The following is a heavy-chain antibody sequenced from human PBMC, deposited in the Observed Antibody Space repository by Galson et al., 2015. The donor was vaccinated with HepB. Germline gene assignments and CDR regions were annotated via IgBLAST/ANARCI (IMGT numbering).Heavy chain of an antibody. CDR2: INAGNGNT. Sequence: SVKVSCKASGYTFTSYAMHWVRQAPGQRLEWMGWINAGNGNTKYSQKFQGRVTITRDTSASTAYMELSSLRSEDTAVYYRARLNSGSYPNTFDYWGQGTLVTVSS. V-gene: IGHV1-3*01. CDR3: ARLNSGSYPNTFDY. J-gene: IGHJ4*02. D-gene: IGHD1-26*01. CDR1: GYTFTSYA.